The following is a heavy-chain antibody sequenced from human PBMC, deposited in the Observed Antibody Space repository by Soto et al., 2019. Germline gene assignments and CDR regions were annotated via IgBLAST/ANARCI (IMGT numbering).Heavy chain of an antibody. CDR2: ISAYNGNT. J-gene: IGHJ6*02. CDR3: ARDCSSTSCSPYYYYGMDV. V-gene: IGHV1-18*01. D-gene: IGHD2-2*01. Sequence: ASGKVSCKASGYTFTSYGISWVRQAPGQGLEWMGWISAYNGNTNYAQKLQGRVTMTTDTSTSTAYMELRSLRSDDTAVYYCARDCSSTSCSPYYYYGMDVWGQGTTVTVSS. CDR1: GYTFTSYG.